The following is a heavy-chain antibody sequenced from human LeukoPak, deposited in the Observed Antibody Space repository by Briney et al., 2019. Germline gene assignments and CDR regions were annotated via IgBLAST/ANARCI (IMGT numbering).Heavy chain of an antibody. CDR3: ASTVGATYYYYYGMDV. J-gene: IGHJ6*02. Sequence: GGSLRLSCAASGFTFSSYAMSWVRQAPGKGLEWVSAISGSGGSTYYADSVKGRFTISRDNSKNTLYLQMNSLRAEDTAVYYCASTVGATYYYYYGMDVWGQGTTVTVSS. CDR1: GFTFSSYA. V-gene: IGHV3-23*01. D-gene: IGHD1-26*01. CDR2: ISGSGGST.